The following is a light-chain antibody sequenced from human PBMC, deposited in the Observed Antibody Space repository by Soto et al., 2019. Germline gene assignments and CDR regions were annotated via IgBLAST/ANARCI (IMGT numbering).Light chain of an antibody. Sequence: QSALTQPASVSGSPGQSITISCTGTSSDVGGYNYVSRYQQHPGKAPKLIIYDVSYRPSGVSNRFSGSKSGNTASLTISGLQAEDEADYFCSSYSRRSTYVFGTGTRSPS. J-gene: IGLJ1*01. V-gene: IGLV2-14*03. CDR2: DVS. CDR3: SSYSRRSTYV. CDR1: SSDVGGYNY.